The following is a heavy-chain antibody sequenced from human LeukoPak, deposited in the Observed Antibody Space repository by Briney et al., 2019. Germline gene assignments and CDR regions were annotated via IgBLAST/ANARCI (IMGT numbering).Heavy chain of an antibody. CDR2: ISYDGSNK. Sequence: PGGSLRLSCAASGFTFSSYGMHWVRQAPGKGLEWVAVISYDGSNKYYADSVKGRFTISRDNSKNTLYLQMNSLRAEDTAVYYCANSTFDYWGRGTLVTVSS. J-gene: IGHJ4*02. D-gene: IGHD2-2*01. V-gene: IGHV3-30*18. CDR1: GFTFSSYG. CDR3: ANSTFDY.